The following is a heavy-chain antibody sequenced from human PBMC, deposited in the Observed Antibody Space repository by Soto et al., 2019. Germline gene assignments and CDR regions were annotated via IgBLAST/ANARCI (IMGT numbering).Heavy chain of an antibody. D-gene: IGHD3-9*01. CDR1: TGYA. V-gene: IGHV3-23*01. J-gene: IGHJ5*02. Sequence: GGSLRLSCTALTGYAMSWVRRGPGKGLEWISTISPTGNTHYADSVEGRFTISRDDSKNTFYLQMNNLRADGTGVYYCAKDPSTGHADLWGQGTMMTF. CDR2: ISPTGNT. CDR3: AKDPSTGHADL.